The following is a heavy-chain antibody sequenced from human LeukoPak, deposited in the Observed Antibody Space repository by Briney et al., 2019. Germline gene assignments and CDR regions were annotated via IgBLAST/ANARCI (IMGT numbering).Heavy chain of an antibody. J-gene: IGHJ4*02. V-gene: IGHV3-23*01. CDR1: GFIFSNYA. Sequence: AGGSLRLSCAVSGFIFSNYAMSWVRQAPGKGLEWVSAISGSGGSTYYADSVKGRFTISRDNSKNTLYLQMNSLRAEDTAVYYCAKKIADRYEYYFDYWGQGTLVTVSS. D-gene: IGHD6-13*01. CDR3: AKKIADRYEYYFDY. CDR2: ISGSGGST.